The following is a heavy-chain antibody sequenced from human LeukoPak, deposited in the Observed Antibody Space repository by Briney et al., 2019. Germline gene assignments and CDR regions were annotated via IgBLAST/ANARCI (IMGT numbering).Heavy chain of an antibody. CDR2: IGSSSSNI. D-gene: IGHD5-24*01. Sequence: GGSLRLSCAASGFTFSSYSMNWVRQAPGKGLEWVSYIGSSSSNIYYVDSVKGRFTISRDNAKNSLYLQMNSLRAEDTAVYYCARGLEMATIRYFDYWGQGTLVTVSS. J-gene: IGHJ4*02. V-gene: IGHV3-48*04. CDR3: ARGLEMATIRYFDY. CDR1: GFTFSSYS.